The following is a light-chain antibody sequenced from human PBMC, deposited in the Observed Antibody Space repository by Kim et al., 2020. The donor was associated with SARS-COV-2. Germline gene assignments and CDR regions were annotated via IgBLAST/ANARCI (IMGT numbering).Light chain of an antibody. V-gene: IGKV3-20*01. CDR2: GAS. CDR3: QQYDTSPSCT. J-gene: IGKJ2*02. CDR1: QSVSNNY. Sequence: EIVLTQSPGTLSLSPGERATLSCGASQSVSNNYLAWYQQKPGQAPRLLIYGASSRATGIPDRFSGSGSGTDFTLTISRLESEDFAVYYCQQYDTSPSCTFGQGTKLEI.